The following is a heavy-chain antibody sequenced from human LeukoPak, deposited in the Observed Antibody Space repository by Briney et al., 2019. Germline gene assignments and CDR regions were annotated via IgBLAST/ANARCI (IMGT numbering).Heavy chain of an antibody. CDR2: FDPEDGET. CDR3: ARVRDGYNDAYDI. V-gene: IGHV1-24*01. Sequence: ASVKVSCKVSGYTLTELSMHWVRQAPGKGLEWMGGFDPEDGETIYAQKFQGRVFMTRDTSTSTVYMELSSLKSEDTAVYYCARVRDGYNDAYDIWGQGTMVTVSS. D-gene: IGHD5-24*01. CDR1: GYTLTELS. J-gene: IGHJ3*02.